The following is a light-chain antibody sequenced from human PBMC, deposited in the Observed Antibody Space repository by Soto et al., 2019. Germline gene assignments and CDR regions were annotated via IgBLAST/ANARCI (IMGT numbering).Light chain of an antibody. J-gene: IGKJ4*01. Sequence: DIQMTQSPSSVSASVADRITITCRASQAISSWLDWYQQKPGKAPKLLIYAASSLQSGVPSRFSGSGSGTDFTLTISSLQPEDFATYFCQQANGFPLTFGGGTKVEI. V-gene: IGKV1D-12*01. CDR1: QAISSW. CDR2: AAS. CDR3: QQANGFPLT.